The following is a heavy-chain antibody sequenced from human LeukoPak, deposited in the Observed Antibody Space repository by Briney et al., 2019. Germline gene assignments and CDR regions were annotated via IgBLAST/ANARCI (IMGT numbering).Heavy chain of an antibody. CDR3: ARDIAPGNY. J-gene: IGHJ4*02. D-gene: IGHD6-25*01. CDR1: GSTFSSYA. Sequence: VKVSCKASGSTFSSYAISWVRQAPGQGLEWMGWISAYNGNTNYAQKLQGRVTMTTDTSTSTAYMELRSLRSDDTAVYYCARDIAPGNYWGQGTLVTVSS. V-gene: IGHV1-18*01. CDR2: ISAYNGNT.